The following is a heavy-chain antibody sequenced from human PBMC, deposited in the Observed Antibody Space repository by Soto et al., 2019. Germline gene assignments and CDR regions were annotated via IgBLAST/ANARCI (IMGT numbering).Heavy chain of an antibody. D-gene: IGHD2-8*01. CDR3: AKEGYCTNGVCYQAFDI. CDR2: ISGSGGST. J-gene: IGHJ3*02. CDR1: GFTFSSYA. V-gene: IGHV3-23*01. Sequence: GGSLRLSCAASGFTFSSYAMSWVRQAPGKGLEWVSAISGSGGSTYYADSVKGRFTISRDNSKNTLYLQMNSLRAEDTAVYYCAKEGYCTNGVCYQAFDIWGQGTMVTVSS.